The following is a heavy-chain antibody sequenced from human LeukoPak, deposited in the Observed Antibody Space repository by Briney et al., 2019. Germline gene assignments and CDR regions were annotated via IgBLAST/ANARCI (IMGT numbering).Heavy chain of an antibody. D-gene: IGHD6-19*01. Sequence: GASVKVSCKASGYTFTSYGISWVRRAPGQGLEWMGWISAYNGNTNYAQKLQGRVTMTTDTSTSTAYMELRSLRSDDTAVYYCARALPGIAVAGVDYWGQGTLVTVSS. V-gene: IGHV1-18*01. CDR1: GYTFTSYG. CDR3: ARALPGIAVAGVDY. CDR2: ISAYNGNT. J-gene: IGHJ4*02.